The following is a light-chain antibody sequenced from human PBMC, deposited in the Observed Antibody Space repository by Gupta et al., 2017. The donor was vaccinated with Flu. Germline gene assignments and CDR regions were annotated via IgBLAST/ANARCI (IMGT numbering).Light chain of an antibody. CDR3: TSYTSSSTYV. CDR1: SSDIGTYNR. V-gene: IGLV2-18*02. CDR2: EVS. Sequence: QSALPQPPSVSGSPGPSVTISCTGTSSDIGTYNRVSWYQQPPGTAPKLMIYEVSNRPSGVPDRFSASKSGNTASLTISGRQGEDEADYYCTSYTSSSTYVFGTGTKFTVL. J-gene: IGLJ1*01.